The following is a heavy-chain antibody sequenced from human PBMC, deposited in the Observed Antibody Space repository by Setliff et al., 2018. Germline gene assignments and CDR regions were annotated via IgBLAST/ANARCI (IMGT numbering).Heavy chain of an antibody. CDR3: AKQRTITFSNDAFDV. CDR2: ISIHEDKT. Sequence: LRLSCAASGFTFSNFAMNWVRQAPGKGLEWVAAISIHEDKTYYADSVKGRFTISRDISKSTLSLQLNSLRAEDTAVYYCAKQRTITFSNDAFDVWGQGTMVTVSS. V-gene: IGHV3-23*01. CDR1: GFTFSNFA. D-gene: IGHD4-4*01. J-gene: IGHJ3*01.